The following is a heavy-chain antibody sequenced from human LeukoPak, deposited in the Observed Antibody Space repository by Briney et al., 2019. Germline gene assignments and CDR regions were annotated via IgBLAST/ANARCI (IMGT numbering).Heavy chain of an antibody. V-gene: IGHV4-39*01. CDR3: ARQWLDVTYFDY. CDR2: IYYSGST. J-gene: IGHJ4*02. Sequence: SPLETLSLTCTVSGGSISSSSYYWGWIRQPPGKGLEWIGSIYYSGSTYYNPSLKSRVTISVDTSNNQFSLKLSSVTAADTAVYYCARQWLDVTYFDYWGQGTLVTVSS. CDR1: GGSISSSSYY. D-gene: IGHD6-19*01.